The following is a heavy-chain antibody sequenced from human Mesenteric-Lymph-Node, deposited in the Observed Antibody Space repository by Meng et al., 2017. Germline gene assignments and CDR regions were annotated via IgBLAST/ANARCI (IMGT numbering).Heavy chain of an antibody. J-gene: IGHJ6*02. D-gene: IGHD3-22*01. CDR2: INHSGST. Sequence: SETLSLTCAVYGGSFSGYYWSWIRQPPGKGLEWIGEINHSGSTNYNPSLKSRVTISVDTSKNQFSLKLSSVTAADTAVYYCARGPVMIVVGLLYYYYGMDVWGQGTMVTVSS. CDR3: ARGPVMIVVGLLYYYYGMDV. V-gene: IGHV4-34*01. CDR1: GGSFSGYY.